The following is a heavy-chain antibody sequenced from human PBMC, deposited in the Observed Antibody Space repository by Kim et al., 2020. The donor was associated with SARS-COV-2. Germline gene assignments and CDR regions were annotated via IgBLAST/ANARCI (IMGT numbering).Heavy chain of an antibody. Sequence: SETLSLTCTVSGGSISGSNYYWGWIRQPPGKGLEWIGSLYYSGSTYYNPSLKSRVTMSVDTSKNQFSLKLSSVTAADTAVYYCARHFQGGYRNYWLDYWGQGTLVTVSS. V-gene: IGHV4-39*01. CDR3: ARHFQGGYRNYWLDY. D-gene: IGHD1-1*01. CDR2: LYYSGST. J-gene: IGHJ4*02. CDR1: GGSISGSNYY.